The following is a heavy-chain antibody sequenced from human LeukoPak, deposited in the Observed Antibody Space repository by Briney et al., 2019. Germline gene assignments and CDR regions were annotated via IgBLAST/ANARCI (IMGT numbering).Heavy chain of an antibody. CDR1: GFTFSSYS. V-gene: IGHV3-48*01. CDR3: ARDLGYF. CDR2: ISSSSTI. D-gene: IGHD3-16*01. J-gene: IGHJ4*02. Sequence: GGSLRLSCAASGFTFSSYSMNWVRQAPGKGLEWVSYISSSSTIYYADSVKGRFTISRDNAKNSLYLQMNSLRAEDTAVYYCARDLGYFWGQGTLVTVSS.